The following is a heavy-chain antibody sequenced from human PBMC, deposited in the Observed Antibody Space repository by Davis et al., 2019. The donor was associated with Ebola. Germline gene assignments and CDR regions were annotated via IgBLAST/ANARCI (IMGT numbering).Heavy chain of an antibody. Sequence: PGGSLRLSCAASGFTFSNYWMSWVCQAPGKGLEWVANIKQDGSEKYYVDSVKGRFTISRDNAKNSLYLQMNSLRAEDTAVYYCARDLYYGSGSPLVDYWGQGTLVTVSS. J-gene: IGHJ4*02. CDR2: IKQDGSEK. CDR1: GFTFSNYW. V-gene: IGHV3-7*01. D-gene: IGHD3-10*01. CDR3: ARDLYYGSGSPLVDY.